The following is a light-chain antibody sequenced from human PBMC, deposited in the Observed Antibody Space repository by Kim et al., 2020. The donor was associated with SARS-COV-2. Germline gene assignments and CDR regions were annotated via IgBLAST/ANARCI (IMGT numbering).Light chain of an antibody. J-gene: IGKJ2*01. CDR3: QQYVSSPYT. V-gene: IGKV3-20*01. CDR1: QSVSSNS. CDR2: GAS. Sequence: EIVLTQSPGTLSLSPGDRASLSCRASQSVSSNSLAWYQQRPGRAPRLLVYGASSRATGIPDRFSGSGSGTDFTLTITRLEPEDFAVYYCQQYVSSPYTFGQGTKLEIK.